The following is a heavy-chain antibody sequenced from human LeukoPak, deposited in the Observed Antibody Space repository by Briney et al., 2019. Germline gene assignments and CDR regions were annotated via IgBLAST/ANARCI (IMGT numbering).Heavy chain of an antibody. D-gene: IGHD5-12*01. V-gene: IGHV4-30-2*01. J-gene: IGHJ4*02. CDR3: VRGGYEFDY. Sequence: SQTLSLTCTVSGGSISSGGYYWSWIRQPPGKGLEWIGFIYHSGSTYYNPSLKSRVTLSVDSSKDQFSLKLSSVTAADTAVYYCVRGGYEFDYWGQGTLVTVSS. CDR2: IYHSGST. CDR1: GGSISSGGYY.